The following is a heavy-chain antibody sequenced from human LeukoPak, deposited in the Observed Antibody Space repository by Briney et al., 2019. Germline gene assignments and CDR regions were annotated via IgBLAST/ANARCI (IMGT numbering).Heavy chain of an antibody. CDR1: GYTFTNYY. CDR3: ARVGSSWSYERLYYYYYMDV. D-gene: IGHD6-13*01. V-gene: IGHV1-18*01. J-gene: IGHJ6*03. CDR2: ISAYNGNT. Sequence: ASVKVSCKASGYTFTNYYMSWVRQAPGQGLEWMGWISAYNGNTNYAQKLQGRVTMTTDTSTSTAYMELRSLRSDDTAVYYCARVGSSWSYERLYYYYYMDVWGKGTTVTISS.